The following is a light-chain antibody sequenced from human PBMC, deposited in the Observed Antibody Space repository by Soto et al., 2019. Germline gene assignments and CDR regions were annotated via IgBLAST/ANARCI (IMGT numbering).Light chain of an antibody. CDR2: AAS. CDR1: QSLLHSNGYDY. Sequence: DIVMTQSPLSLPVTPGEPASISCRSSQSLLHSNGYDYLEWYLQKPGQSPHLLIYAASTLHSGDPSRFNGSGSGTDFTLTISSLQPDDFATYYCQQYNSYSETFGQGTKVDIK. V-gene: IGKV2-28*01. CDR3: QQYNSYSET. J-gene: IGKJ1*01.